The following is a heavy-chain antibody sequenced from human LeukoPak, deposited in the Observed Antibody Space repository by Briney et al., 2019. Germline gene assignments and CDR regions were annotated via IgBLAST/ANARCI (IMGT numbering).Heavy chain of an antibody. J-gene: IGHJ3*02. D-gene: IGHD5-12*01. CDR3: AGLVATITGAFDI. CDR1: GYTFTGYY. V-gene: IGHV1-2*02. CDR2: INPNSGGT. Sequence: GASVKVSCKASGYTFTGYYMHWVRQAPGQGLEWMGWINPNSGGTNYAQKFQGRVTMTRDTSISTAYMELSRLRSDDTAVYYCAGLVATITGAFDIWGQGTTVTVSS.